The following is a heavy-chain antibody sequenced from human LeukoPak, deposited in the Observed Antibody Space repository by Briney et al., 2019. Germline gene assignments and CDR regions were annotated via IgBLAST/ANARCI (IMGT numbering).Heavy chain of an antibody. D-gene: IGHD6-19*01. CDR2: INPSGGST. V-gene: IGHV1-46*01. J-gene: IGHJ6*02. CDR3: ARDRRVNGSGWSLDYYYGMDV. CDR1: GYTFTSYY. Sequence: ASVKVSCKASGYTFTSYYMHWVRQAPGQGLEWMGIINPSGGSTSYAQKFQGRVTMTRDTSTSTVYMELSSLRSEDTAVYYCARDRRVNGSGWSLDYYYGMDVWGQGTTVTVSS.